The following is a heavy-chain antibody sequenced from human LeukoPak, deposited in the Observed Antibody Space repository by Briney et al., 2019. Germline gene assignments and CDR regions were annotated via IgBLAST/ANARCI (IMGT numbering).Heavy chain of an antibody. J-gene: IGHJ3*02. CDR1: GGSISSSNW. CDR3: ARVSGYGYLDAFDI. Sequence: PSETLSLTCAVSGGSISSSNWWSWVRQPPGKGLEWIGEIYHSGSTNYNPSLKSRVTISVDKSENQFSLKLSSVTAADTAVYYCARVSGYGYLDAFDIWGQGTMVTVSS. CDR2: IYHSGST. V-gene: IGHV4-4*02. D-gene: IGHD5-18*01.